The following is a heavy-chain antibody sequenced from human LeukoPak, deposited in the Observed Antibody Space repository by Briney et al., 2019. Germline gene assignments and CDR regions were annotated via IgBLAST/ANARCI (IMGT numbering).Heavy chain of an antibody. D-gene: IGHD1-26*01. CDR2: INTDTRGT. CDR1: GFTFSDYW. Sequence: GGSLRLSCAASGFTFSDYWMHWVRQAPGKGLVWVSIINTDTRGTYYADSVKGRFTISRDNAKNSLYLQMNSLRAEDTAVYYCARGANDDNNWFDPWGQGTLVTVSS. J-gene: IGHJ5*02. V-gene: IGHV3-74*01. CDR3: ARGANDDNNWFDP.